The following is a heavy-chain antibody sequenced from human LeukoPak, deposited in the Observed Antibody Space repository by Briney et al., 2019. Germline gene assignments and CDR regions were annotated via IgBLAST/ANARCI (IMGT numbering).Heavy chain of an antibody. Sequence: PGGSLRLSCAASGFTSSSYAMSWVRQAPGKGLEWVSAISGSGGSTYYADSVKGRFTIFRDNSKNTLYLQMNSLRAEDTAVYYCAKGETMMDGGFDYWGQGTLVTVSS. CDR2: ISGSGGST. D-gene: IGHD3-22*01. V-gene: IGHV3-23*01. J-gene: IGHJ4*02. CDR1: GFTSSSYA. CDR3: AKGETMMDGGFDY.